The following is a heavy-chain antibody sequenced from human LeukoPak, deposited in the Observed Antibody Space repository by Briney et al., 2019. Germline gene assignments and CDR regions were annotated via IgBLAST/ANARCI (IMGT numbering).Heavy chain of an antibody. J-gene: IGHJ4*02. D-gene: IGHD2-15*01. CDR2: ISAYNGNT. CDR1: GYTFTSCG. CDR3: ARLADRYCSGGSCYPYY. V-gene: IGHV1-18*01. Sequence: ASVKVSCKASGYTFTSCGISWVRQAPGQGLEWMGWISAYNGNTNYAQKLQGRVTMTTDTSTSTAYMELRSLRSDDTAVYYCARLADRYCSGGSCYPYYWGQGTLVTVSS.